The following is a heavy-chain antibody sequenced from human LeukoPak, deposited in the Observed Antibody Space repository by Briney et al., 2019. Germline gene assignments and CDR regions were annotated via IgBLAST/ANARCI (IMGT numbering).Heavy chain of an antibody. CDR1: GVSISSISYY. Sequence: PSETLSLTCTVSGVSISSISYYWGWIRQPPGKGLEWIGSIYYSGSTYYNPSLKSRVTISVDTSKSQFSLKLSSVTAADTAVYYCARYYFDTSAFNYWGQGTLVTVSS. CDR2: IYYSGST. V-gene: IGHV4-39*07. D-gene: IGHD3-22*01. CDR3: ARYYFDTSAFNY. J-gene: IGHJ4*02.